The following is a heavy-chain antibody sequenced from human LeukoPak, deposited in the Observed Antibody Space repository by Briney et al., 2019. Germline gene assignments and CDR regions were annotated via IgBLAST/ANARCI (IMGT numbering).Heavy chain of an antibody. CDR3: ARDFLEDTQ. D-gene: IGHD2-15*01. J-gene: IGHJ4*02. Sequence: GGSLRLSCAASGFTFSNYWMSWVRQAPGKGLEWVANIKQDGGEKSYVDSVKGRFTISRDNAKNSLYLQMNSLRAEDRAVYYCARDFLEDTQWGQGTLVTVSS. CDR1: GFTFSNYW. CDR2: IKQDGGEK. V-gene: IGHV3-7*01.